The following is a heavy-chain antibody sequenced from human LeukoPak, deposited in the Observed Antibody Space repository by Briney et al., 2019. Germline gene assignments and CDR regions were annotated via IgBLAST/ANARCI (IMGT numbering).Heavy chain of an antibody. CDR2: ISAYNGNT. J-gene: IGHJ5*02. D-gene: IGHD4-11*01. CDR3: ARDERESNYVNGNWFDP. V-gene: IGHV1-18*01. Sequence: GASVKVSCKASGYTFTSYGISWVRQAPGQGLEWMGWISAYNGNTNYAQKLQGRVTMTTDTSTSTAYMELRSLRSDDTAVYYCARDERESNYVNGNWFDPWGQGTLVTVSS. CDR1: GYTFTSYG.